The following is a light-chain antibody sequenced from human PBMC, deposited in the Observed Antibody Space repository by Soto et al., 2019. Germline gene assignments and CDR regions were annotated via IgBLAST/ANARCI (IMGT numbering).Light chain of an antibody. Sequence: QSVLTQPPSASGTPGQRVTITCSGSSSNLGKNLVYWYQQLPGTAPKLLIYNNEQRPSGVPDRFSGSKSGTSASLAISGLRSEDEADYYCAAWDDRPSGRVFGGGTKLTVL. CDR2: NNE. V-gene: IGLV1-47*02. CDR3: AAWDDRPSGRV. CDR1: SSNLGKNL. J-gene: IGLJ3*02.